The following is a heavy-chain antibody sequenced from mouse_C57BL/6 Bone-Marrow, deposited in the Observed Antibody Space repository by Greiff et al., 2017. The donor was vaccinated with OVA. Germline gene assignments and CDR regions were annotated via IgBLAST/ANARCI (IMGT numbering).Heavy chain of an antibody. CDR3: ASYYVWFAY. J-gene: IGHJ3*01. CDR2: ISNGGGST. Sequence: EVQLVESGGGLVQPGGSLKLSCAASGFTFSDYYMYWVRQTPEKRLEWVAYISNGGGSTYYPDNVKGRFTVSRDNTKTTLYLQMRRLKSEATAMYYCASYYVWFAYWGQGTLVTVSA. V-gene: IGHV5-12*01. D-gene: IGHD1-1*01. CDR1: GFTFSDYY.